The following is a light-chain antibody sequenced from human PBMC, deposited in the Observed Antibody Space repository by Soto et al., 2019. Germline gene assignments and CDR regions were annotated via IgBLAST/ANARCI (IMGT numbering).Light chain of an antibody. J-gene: IGKJ4*01. CDR3: QQRTNWPLT. Sequence: EIVLTQSPVTLSLSPGERATLSCRASQSVTTFLAWYQQKPGQAPRLLIYDASKRATGIPARFSGSGSGTDFTLTISSLEPEDFAVYYCQQRTNWPLTFGGGIKVEMK. V-gene: IGKV3-11*01. CDR2: DAS. CDR1: QSVTTF.